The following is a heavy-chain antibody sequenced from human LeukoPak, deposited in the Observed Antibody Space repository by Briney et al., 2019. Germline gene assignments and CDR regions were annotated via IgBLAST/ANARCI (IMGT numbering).Heavy chain of an antibody. J-gene: IGHJ4*02. CDR2: INHSGST. Sequence: SSETLSLTCAVYGGSFSGYYWSWIRQPPGKGLEWIGEINHSGSTNYNPSLKSRVTISVDTSKNQFSLKLSSVTAADTAVYYCARGLPADYDHWGQGTLVTVSS. D-gene: IGHD1-14*01. CDR1: GGSFSGYY. CDR3: ARGLPADYDH. V-gene: IGHV4-34*01.